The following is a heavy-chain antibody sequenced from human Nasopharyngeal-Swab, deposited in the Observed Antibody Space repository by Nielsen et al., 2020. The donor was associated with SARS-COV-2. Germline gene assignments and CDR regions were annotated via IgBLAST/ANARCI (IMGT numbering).Heavy chain of an antibody. V-gene: IGHV4-59*12. CDR2: IYYIGST. Sequence: SETLSLTCTVSGGSISSDYWSWIRQPPGKGLEWIGYIYYIGSTNYNPSLNSRVTISVDTSKNQFSLKLSSVTAADTAVYYCARGRGDSSSWYGDYWGQGTLVTVSS. D-gene: IGHD6-13*01. CDR1: GGSISSDY. J-gene: IGHJ4*02. CDR3: ARGRGDSSSWYGDY.